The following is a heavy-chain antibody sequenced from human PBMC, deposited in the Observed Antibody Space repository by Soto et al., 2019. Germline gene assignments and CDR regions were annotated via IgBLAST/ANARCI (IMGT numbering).Heavy chain of an antibody. V-gene: IGHV3-74*01. CDR2: INSDGSST. CDR1: GFTFSSYW. CDR3: ARNIAGNRDY. Sequence: EVQLVESGGGLVQPGVSLRLSCAASGFTFSSYWMHWVRQAPGKGLVWVSRINSDGSSTSYADSVKGRSTISRDNAKNTLYLLMNRLRAGDTAVYFCARNIAGNRDYWGQGTLVTVSS. J-gene: IGHJ4*02. D-gene: IGHD5-12*01.